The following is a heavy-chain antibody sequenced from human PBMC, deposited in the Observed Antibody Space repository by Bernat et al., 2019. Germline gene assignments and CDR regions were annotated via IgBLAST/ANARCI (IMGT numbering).Heavy chain of an antibody. V-gene: IGHV3-21*01. CDR1: GFTFSTYS. J-gene: IGHJ4*02. CDR3: ARAGYGDYGFDY. D-gene: IGHD4-17*01. CDR2: ISSTSIYI. Sequence: EVLLVESGGGLVKPGGSLRLSCAASGFTFSTYSMIWVRQAPGKGLEWVSCISSTSIYIYYADPVKGRFTISRDNAKNSLYLQMNSLRAEDTAVYYCARAGYGDYGFDYWGQGTLVTVSS.